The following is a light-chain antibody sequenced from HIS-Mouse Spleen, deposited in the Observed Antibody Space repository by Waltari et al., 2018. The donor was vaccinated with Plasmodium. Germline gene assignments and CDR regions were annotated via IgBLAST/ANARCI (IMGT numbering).Light chain of an antibody. V-gene: IGKV3-15*01. J-gene: IGKJ3*01. CDR1: QSVSSN. CDR2: GAS. CDR3: QQYNNWPFT. Sequence: EIVMTQSPATLSVSPGDRATLSCRASQSVSSNLAWYQQKPGQAPRLLIYGASTRATGIPARFSGSGSETEFTLTISSLQSEDFAVYDCQQYNNWPFTFGPGTKVDIK.